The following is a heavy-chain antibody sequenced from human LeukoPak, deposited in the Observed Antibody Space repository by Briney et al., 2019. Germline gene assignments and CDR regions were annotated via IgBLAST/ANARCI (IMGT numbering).Heavy chain of an antibody. V-gene: IGHV3-23*01. J-gene: IGHJ4*02. D-gene: IGHD6-19*01. CDR2: ISGSGGST. CDR1: GFTFSSYA. CDR3: ARETQWLVRGHDY. Sequence: GGSLRLSCAASGFTFSSYAMSWVRQAPGKGLEWVSAISGSGGSTYYADSVKGRFTISRDNSKNTLYLQMNSLRAENTAVYYCARETQWLVRGHDYWGQGTLVTVSS.